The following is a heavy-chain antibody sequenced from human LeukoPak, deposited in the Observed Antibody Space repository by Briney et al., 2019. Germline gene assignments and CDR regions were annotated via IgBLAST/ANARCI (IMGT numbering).Heavy chain of an antibody. J-gene: IGHJ4*02. CDR2: IWYDGSNK. Sequence: PGVSLRLSCAASGFTFSSYGMHWVRQAPGKGLEWVAVIWYDGSNKYYADSVKGRFTISRDNSKNTLYLQMNSLRAEDTAVYYCARERDAYGAIDYWGQGTLVTVSS. V-gene: IGHV3-33*08. CDR1: GFTFSSYG. CDR3: ARERDAYGAIDY. D-gene: IGHD5-24*01.